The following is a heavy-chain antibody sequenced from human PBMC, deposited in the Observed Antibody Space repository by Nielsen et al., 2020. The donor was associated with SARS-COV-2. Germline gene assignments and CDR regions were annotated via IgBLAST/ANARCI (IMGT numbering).Heavy chain of an antibody. Sequence: SETLSLTCTVSGGSINNHHWSWIRQSPGKGLEWIGYVFFSRTKYNPSLRSRASISVDTSQNQFSLTLDSVTTGDTAVYYCARGNSGSDLPDYWGQGILVTVPS. CDR1: GGSINNHH. CDR2: VFFSRT. D-gene: IGHD5-12*01. J-gene: IGHJ4*02. CDR3: ARGNSGSDLPDY. V-gene: IGHV4-59*11.